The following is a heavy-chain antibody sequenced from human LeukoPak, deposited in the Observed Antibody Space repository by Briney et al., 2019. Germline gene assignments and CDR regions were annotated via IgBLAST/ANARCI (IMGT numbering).Heavy chain of an antibody. V-gene: IGHV4-31*03. Sequence: PSETLSLTCTVSGGSISSGGYYWSWIRQHPGKGLEWIGYIYYSGSTYYNPSLKSRVTISVDTSKNQFSLKLSSVTAADTAVYYCARAHRAAAPGPGGNYYYYYYMDVWGKGTTVTVSS. D-gene: IGHD6-13*01. CDR3: ARAHRAAAPGPGGNYYYYYYMDV. J-gene: IGHJ6*03. CDR2: IYYSGST. CDR1: GGSISSGGYY.